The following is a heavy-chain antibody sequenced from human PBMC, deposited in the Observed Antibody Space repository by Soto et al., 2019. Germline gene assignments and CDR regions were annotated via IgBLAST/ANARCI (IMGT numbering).Heavy chain of an antibody. CDR3: AKADGYCTNGVCLSGYYGMDV. J-gene: IGHJ6*02. CDR2: IYSGGNT. Sequence: GGSLRLSCAVSGFTVSSNYMNWVRQAPGKGLECVSFIYSGGNTYYADSVKGRFTISRDNSKNMLYLQMNSLRAEDTAVYYCAKADGYCTNGVCLSGYYGMDVWGQGTTVTVSS. V-gene: IGHV3-66*01. D-gene: IGHD2-8*01. CDR1: GFTVSSNY.